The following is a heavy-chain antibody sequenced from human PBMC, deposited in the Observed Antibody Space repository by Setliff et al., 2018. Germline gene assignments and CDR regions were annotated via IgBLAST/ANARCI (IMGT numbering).Heavy chain of an antibody. D-gene: IGHD5-18*01. CDR3: ATIGLDTAMITGVLFDF. CDR1: GYTLTELS. J-gene: IGHJ4*02. V-gene: IGHV1-24*01. Sequence: ASVKVSCKVSGYTLTELSRHWVRQAPGKGLEWMGGFDXXXXXXXXXXXXXGXXXMTEDTXTDTAYMELSSLRSDDTAVYYCATIGLDTAMITGVLFDFWGQGTLVTVSS. CDR2: FDXXXXXX.